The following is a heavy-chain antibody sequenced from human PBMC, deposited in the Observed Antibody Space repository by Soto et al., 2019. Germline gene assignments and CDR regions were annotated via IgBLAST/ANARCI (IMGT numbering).Heavy chain of an antibody. CDR3: TTVPGVAVAGTAEYFQH. D-gene: IGHD6-19*01. CDR2: IKSKTDGGTT. CDR1: GFTFSNAW. J-gene: IGHJ1*01. Sequence: LRLSCAASGFTFSNAWMSWVRQAPGKGLEWVGRIKSKTDGGTTDYAAPVKGRFTISRDDSKNTLYLQMNSLKTEDTAVYYCTTVPGVAVAGTAEYFQHWGQGTLVTVSS. V-gene: IGHV3-15*01.